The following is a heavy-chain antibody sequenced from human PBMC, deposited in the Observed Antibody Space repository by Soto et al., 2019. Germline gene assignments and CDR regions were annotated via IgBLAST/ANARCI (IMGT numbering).Heavy chain of an antibody. Sequence: SETLSLTCTVSGGSISSYYWSWIRQPPGKGLEWIGYIYYSGSTNYNPSLKSRVTISVDTSKNQFSLKLSFVTAADTAVYYCARRYGGGFDYWGPGTLVTVSS. J-gene: IGHJ4*02. V-gene: IGHV4-59*08. CDR2: IYYSGST. CDR1: GGSISSYY. CDR3: ARRYGGGFDY. D-gene: IGHD3-10*01.